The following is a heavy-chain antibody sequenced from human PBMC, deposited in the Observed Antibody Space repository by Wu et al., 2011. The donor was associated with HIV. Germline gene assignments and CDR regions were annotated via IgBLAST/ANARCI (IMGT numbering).Heavy chain of an antibody. CDR3: ATGPLKDRVPFDY. CDR1: GYIFTSYG. J-gene: IGHJ4*02. Sequence: QVQPVQSGAEVKKPGASVKVSCKASGYIFTSYGINWVRQAPGQGLEWMGWISAYNGDTDYAQKFQGRVTMTTDTSTSTTYMELRSLRSDDTAVYYCATGPLKDRVPFDYWGQGTLVTVSS. CDR2: ISAYNGDT. D-gene: IGHD2-15*01. V-gene: IGHV1-18*01.